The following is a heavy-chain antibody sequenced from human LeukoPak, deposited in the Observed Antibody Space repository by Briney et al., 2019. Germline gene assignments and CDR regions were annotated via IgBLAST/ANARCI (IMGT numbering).Heavy chain of an antibody. CDR1: GFTFSSYA. J-gene: IGHJ6*02. V-gene: IGHV3-53*01. D-gene: IGHD5-12*01. CDR3: ARDRRYSGYDFHYYYGMDV. CDR2: IYSDGST. Sequence: PGGSLRLSCAASGFTFSSYAMSWLRQAPGKGLEWVSVIYSDGSTYYADSVKGRFTISRDNSKNTLYLQMNSLRAEDTAVYYCARDRRYSGYDFHYYYGMDVWGQGTTVTVSS.